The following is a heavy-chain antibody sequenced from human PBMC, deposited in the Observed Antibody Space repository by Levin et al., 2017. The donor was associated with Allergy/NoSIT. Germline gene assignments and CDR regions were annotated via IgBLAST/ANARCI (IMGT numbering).Heavy chain of an antibody. D-gene: IGHD2-21*02. J-gene: IGHJ2*01. Sequence: SGGSLRLSCAASGFSFSSSGMYWVRQAPGKGLEWVTLISYHGSNAYYADSVKGRFTISRDNSKNTLYLQMNSLRAEDTAVYYCAKDKLDCYSNCGWYFDLWGRGTLVTVSS. CDR2: ISYHGSNA. CDR1: GFSFSSSG. CDR3: AKDKLDCYSNCGWYFDL. V-gene: IGHV3-30*18.